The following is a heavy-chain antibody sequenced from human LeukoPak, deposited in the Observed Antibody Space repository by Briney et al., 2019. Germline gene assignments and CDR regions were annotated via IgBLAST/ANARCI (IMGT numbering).Heavy chain of an antibody. J-gene: IGHJ4*02. CDR1: GGSFSGYY. V-gene: IGHV4-34*01. CDR3: AREDCSGGSCYSNYFDY. Sequence: SETLSLTCAVYGGSFSGYYWSWIRQPPGKGLEWIGEIYHSGSTNYNPSLKSRVTISVDRSKNQFSLKLSSVTAADTAVYYCAREDCSGGSCYSNYFDYWGQGTLVTVSS. CDR2: IYHSGST. D-gene: IGHD2-15*01.